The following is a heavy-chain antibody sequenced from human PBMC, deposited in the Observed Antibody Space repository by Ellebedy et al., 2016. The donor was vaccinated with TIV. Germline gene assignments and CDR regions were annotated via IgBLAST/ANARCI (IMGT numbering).Heavy chain of an antibody. CDR3: AREYYFGSGSYGDAFDL. D-gene: IGHD3-10*01. CDR1: GYIFTAYY. Sequence: ASVKVSCKTSGYIFTAYYIHWVRQAPGQGLEWLGWINPDSGGTNFPQKFQGRVTMTRDTSVNTAYMELSRLRSDDTAVYYCAREYYFGSGSYGDAFDLWGQGTMVTVSP. CDR2: INPDSGGT. J-gene: IGHJ3*01. V-gene: IGHV1-2*02.